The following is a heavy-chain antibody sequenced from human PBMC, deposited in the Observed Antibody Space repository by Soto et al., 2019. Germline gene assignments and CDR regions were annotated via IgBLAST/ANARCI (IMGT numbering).Heavy chain of an antibody. CDR1: GYTFTGYY. CDR3: ATEQVTKPGDFWRSERRYYYYGIDV. CDR2: INPNSGGT. V-gene: IGHV1-2*04. J-gene: IGHJ6*02. D-gene: IGHD3-3*01. Sequence: GASVKVSCNASGYTFTGYYMHWVRQAPGQGLEWMGWINPNSGGTNYAQKFQGWVTINRDTSISTAYMELSRLRSDDPAVYYCATEQVTKPGDFWRSERRYYYYGIDVWGQGTTVTVSS.